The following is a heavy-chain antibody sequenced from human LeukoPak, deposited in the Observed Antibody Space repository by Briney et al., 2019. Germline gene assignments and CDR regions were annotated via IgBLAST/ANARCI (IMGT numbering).Heavy chain of an antibody. Sequence: GSLRLSCAASGFTFSSYDMHWVRQATGKGLEWVSAIGTAGDTYYPGSVKGRFTISRENAKNSLYLQMNSLRAEDTAVYYCARYYYGSGRPGKYYYYGMDVWGQGTTVTVSS. V-gene: IGHV3-13*01. D-gene: IGHD3-10*01. CDR1: GFTFSSYD. J-gene: IGHJ6*02. CDR2: IGTAGDT. CDR3: ARYYYGSGRPGKYYYYGMDV.